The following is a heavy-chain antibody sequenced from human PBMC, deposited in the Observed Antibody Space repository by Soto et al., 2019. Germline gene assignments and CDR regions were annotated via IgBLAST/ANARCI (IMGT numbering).Heavy chain of an antibody. CDR3: ARGVAARPGYYYYYMDV. CDR1: GYTFTSYG. V-gene: IGHV1-18*01. Sequence: QVQLVQSGAEVKKPGASVKVSCKASGYTFTSYGISWVRQAPGQGLEWMGWISAYNGNTNYAQKLQVRVTMTTDTSTSPAYMELRSLRSDDTAVYYCARGVAARPGYYYYYMDVWGKGTTVTVSS. CDR2: ISAYNGNT. J-gene: IGHJ6*03. D-gene: IGHD6-6*01.